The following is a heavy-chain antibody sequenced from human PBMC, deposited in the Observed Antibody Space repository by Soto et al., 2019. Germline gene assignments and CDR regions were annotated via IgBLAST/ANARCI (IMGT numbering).Heavy chain of an antibody. CDR3: ASGATVGGRLVRGIY. D-gene: IGHD1-26*01. V-gene: IGHV1-18*04. CDR2: ISAYNGNT. J-gene: IGHJ1*01. CDR1: GYTFTSYG. Sequence: QVQLVQSGAEVKKPGASVKVSCKASGYTFTSYGISWVRQAPGQGLEWMGWISAYNGNTNYAQKLQGRVTMTTDTSTSIAYMELRSLRSDDTAVYYCASGATVGGRLVRGIYWGQGTLVTVSS.